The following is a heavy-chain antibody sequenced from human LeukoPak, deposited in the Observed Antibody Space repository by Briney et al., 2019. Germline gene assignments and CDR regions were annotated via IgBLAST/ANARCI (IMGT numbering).Heavy chain of an antibody. Sequence: SVKVSCKASGGTFSSYAISWVRQAPGQGLEWMGGIIPIFGTANYAQKFQGRVTITADESTSTAYMELSSLRSEDTAVYYCARDASIAALRGAFDIWGQGTMVTVSS. V-gene: IGHV1-69*13. J-gene: IGHJ3*02. D-gene: IGHD6-6*01. CDR3: ARDASIAALRGAFDI. CDR1: GGTFSSYA. CDR2: IIPIFGTA.